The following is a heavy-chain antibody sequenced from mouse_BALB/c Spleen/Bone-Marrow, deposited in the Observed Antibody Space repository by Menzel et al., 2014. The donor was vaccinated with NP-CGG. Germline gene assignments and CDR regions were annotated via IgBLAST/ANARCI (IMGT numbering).Heavy chain of an antibody. D-gene: IGHD2-2*01. J-gene: IGHJ4*01. CDR1: GFNTKDTY. CDR3: ARWLRRYYAMDY. Sequence: EVKLMESGAGLVKPGASVKLSCTASGFNTKDTYMHWVKQRPEQGLEWIGRIDPANGNTKYDPKFQGKATITADTSSNTAYLQLSSLTSEDTAVYYCARWLRRYYAMDYWGQGTSVTVSS. CDR2: IDPANGNT. V-gene: IGHV14-3*02.